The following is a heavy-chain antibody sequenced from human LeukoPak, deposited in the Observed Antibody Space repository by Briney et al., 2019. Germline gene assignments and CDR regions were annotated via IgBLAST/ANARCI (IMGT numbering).Heavy chain of an antibody. J-gene: IGHJ4*02. CDR2: ISGSGGST. CDR1: GFTFSSYA. D-gene: IGHD3-22*01. Sequence: GGSLRLSRAASGFTFSSYAMSWVRQAPGKGLEWVSAISGSGGSTYYADSVKGRFTISRDDSKNTLYLQMNSLRAEDTAVYYCANRAYDSSGYYFDYWGQGTLVTVSS. V-gene: IGHV3-23*01. CDR3: ANRAYDSSGYYFDY.